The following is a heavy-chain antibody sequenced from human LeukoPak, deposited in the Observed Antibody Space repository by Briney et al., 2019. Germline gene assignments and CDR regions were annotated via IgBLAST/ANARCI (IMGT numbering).Heavy chain of an antibody. V-gene: IGHV1-18*01. J-gene: IGHJ4*02. CDR2: ISAYNGNT. CDR1: GYTFTSYG. Sequence: GASVKVSCKASGYTFTSYGISWVRQAPGQGLEWMGWISAYNGNTNYAQKLQGRVTMTTDTSTSTAYMELRSLRSDDTAVYYCARLTYYDFWSGCDYWGQGTLVTVSS. CDR3: ARLTYYDFWSGCDY. D-gene: IGHD3-3*01.